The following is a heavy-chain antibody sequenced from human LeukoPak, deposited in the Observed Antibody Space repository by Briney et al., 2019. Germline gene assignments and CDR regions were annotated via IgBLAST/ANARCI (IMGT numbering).Heavy chain of an antibody. J-gene: IGHJ4*02. V-gene: IGHV1-8*01. D-gene: IGHD4-17*01. CDR2: MNPNSGNT. Sequence: ASVKVSCKASLYTFTSYDIHWVRQATGQGLEWMGWMNPNSGNTGYAQKFQGRVTMTRNTSISTAYMELSSLRSEDTAVSYCARGSSYGDSPDYWGQGTLVTVSS. CDR1: LYTFTSYD. CDR3: ARGSSYGDSPDY.